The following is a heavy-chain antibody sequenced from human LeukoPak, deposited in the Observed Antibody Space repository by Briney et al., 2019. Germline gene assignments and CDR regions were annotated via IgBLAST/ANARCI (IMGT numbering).Heavy chain of an antibody. CDR3: ARVITMVRGGPSNWFDP. V-gene: IGHV3-66*01. Sequence: GGSLRLSCAASGFTVSSNYMSWVRQAPGKGLEWVSVIYSGGSTYYADSVKGRFTISRDNSKNTLYLQMNSLRAEDTAVYYCARVITMVRGGPSNWFDPWGQGTLVTASS. D-gene: IGHD3-10*01. J-gene: IGHJ5*02. CDR1: GFTVSSNY. CDR2: IYSGGST.